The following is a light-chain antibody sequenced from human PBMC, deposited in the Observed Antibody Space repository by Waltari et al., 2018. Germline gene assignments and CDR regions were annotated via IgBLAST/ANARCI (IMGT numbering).Light chain of an antibody. CDR3: QQHYGVLWT. J-gene: IGKJ1*01. V-gene: IGKV4-1*01. Sequence: IVMTQSPDSLAVSLGERATINCKASQSLLYSSNNKNYLAWYQQKPGQPPKLLIYWASSRESGVPDRFSGSGSGTDCTHTISTLQAEDVAVYYCQQHYGVLWTVGQGTKVEI. CDR2: WAS. CDR1: QSLLYSSNNKNY.